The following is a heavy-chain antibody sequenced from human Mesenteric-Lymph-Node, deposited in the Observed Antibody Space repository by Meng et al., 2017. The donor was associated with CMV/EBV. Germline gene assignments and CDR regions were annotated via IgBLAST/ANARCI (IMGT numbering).Heavy chain of an antibody. J-gene: IGHJ6*02. Sequence: GVSLKISCAASGFTFGDYTMHWARRAPGKGLEWVSLITWDGGRTNYADSVKGRFTISRDNSKNSLYLQMNSLRTEDTGFYFCAKGGSGRATISNYGMDVWGQGTTVTVSS. CDR1: GFTFGDYT. CDR2: ITWDGGRT. V-gene: IGHV3-43*01. D-gene: IGHD3-10*01. CDR3: AKGGSGRATISNYGMDV.